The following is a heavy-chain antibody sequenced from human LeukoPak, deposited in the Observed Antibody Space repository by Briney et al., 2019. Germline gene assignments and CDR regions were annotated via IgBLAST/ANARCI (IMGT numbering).Heavy chain of an antibody. D-gene: IGHD3-3*01. Sequence: ASVKVSCKVSGYTLTELSMHWVRQAPGKGLEWMGGYDPEDGETIYAQKFQGRVTMTEDTSTDTAYMELSRLRSDDTAVYYCARDGYDFWSGYSPFDYWGQGTLVTVSS. J-gene: IGHJ4*02. V-gene: IGHV1-24*01. CDR3: ARDGYDFWSGYSPFDY. CDR1: GYTLTELS. CDR2: YDPEDGET.